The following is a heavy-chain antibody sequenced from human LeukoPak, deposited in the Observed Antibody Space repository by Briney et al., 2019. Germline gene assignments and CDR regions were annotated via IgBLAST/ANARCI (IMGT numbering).Heavy chain of an antibody. Sequence: SQTLSLTCTVSDGSISSALYYWSWIRQPAGKGLGWIGRIYTSGSTNYNPSLKSRVTMSVDTSKNQFSLKLSSVTAADTAVYYCAGGSTSAYYYYMDVWGKGTTVTVSS. D-gene: IGHD2-2*01. CDR2: IYTSGST. J-gene: IGHJ6*03. CDR3: AGGSTSAYYYYMDV. V-gene: IGHV4-61*02. CDR1: DGSISSALYY.